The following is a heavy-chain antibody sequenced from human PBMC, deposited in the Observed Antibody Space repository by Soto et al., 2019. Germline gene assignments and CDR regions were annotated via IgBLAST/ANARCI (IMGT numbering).Heavy chain of an antibody. D-gene: IGHD7-27*01. V-gene: IGHV3-23*01. CDR3: VTGGWGSHFDY. J-gene: IGHJ4*02. CDR2: ISGSGGST. CDR1: GFTFRSYA. Sequence: EVQLLESGGGLVQPGGSLRLSCAASGFTFRSYAMSWVRQAPGKGLEWVSGIGGSGEWVSVISGSGGSTYYADSVKGRFTSSRDNSKNTLYLQMNSLRVEDTAVYYCVTGGWGSHFDYWGQGTLVTVSS.